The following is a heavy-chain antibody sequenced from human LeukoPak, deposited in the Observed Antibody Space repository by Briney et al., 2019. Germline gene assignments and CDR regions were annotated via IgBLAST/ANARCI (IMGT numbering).Heavy chain of an antibody. Sequence: GSLRLSCAASGFTFSSSWMSWVRQAPGKGLEWVANINQDGGEKNYVDSVKGRSTISRDNAKNSLYLQMNSLRAEDTAVYYCARGHFGMDVWGQGTTVTVSS. CDR1: GFTFSSSW. J-gene: IGHJ6*02. CDR3: ARGHFGMDV. V-gene: IGHV3-7*04. CDR2: INQDGGEK.